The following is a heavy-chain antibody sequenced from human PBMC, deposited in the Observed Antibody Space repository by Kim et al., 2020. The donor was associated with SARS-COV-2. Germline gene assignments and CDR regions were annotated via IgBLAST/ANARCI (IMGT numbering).Heavy chain of an antibody. CDR3: ARGGRWYEISTGYNGNLDY. D-gene: IGHD3-9*01. CDR2: IYYSGST. Sequence: SETLSLTCTVSGGSVSSGSYYWSWIRQPPGKGLEWIGYIYYSGSTNYNPSLKSRVTISVDTSKNQFSLKLSSVTAADTAVYYCARGGRWYEISTGYNGNLDYWGKGTLVTVSS. CDR1: GGSVSSGSYY. V-gene: IGHV4-61*01. J-gene: IGHJ4*02.